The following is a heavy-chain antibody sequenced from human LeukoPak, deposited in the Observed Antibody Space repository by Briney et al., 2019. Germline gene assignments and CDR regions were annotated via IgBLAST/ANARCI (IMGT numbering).Heavy chain of an antibody. V-gene: IGHV1-69*04. CDR1: GGTFSSYA. J-gene: IGHJ4*02. CDR3: ARESRSGYDWDY. D-gene: IGHD5-12*01. CDR2: IIPIFGIA. Sequence: SVKVSCKASGGTFSSYATSWVRQAPGQGLEWMGRIIPIFGIANYAQKFQGRVTITADKSTSTAYMELSSLRSEDTAVYYCARESRSGYDWDYWGQGTLVTVSS.